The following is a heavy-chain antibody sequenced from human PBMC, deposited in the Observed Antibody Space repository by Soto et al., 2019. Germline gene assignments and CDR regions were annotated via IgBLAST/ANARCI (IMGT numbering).Heavy chain of an antibody. Sequence: SVKVSCKASGGTFSSYTISWVRQAPGQGLEWMGRIIPILGIANYAQKYQGRVTITADKSTSTAYMELSRLRSDDTAVYYCARDLDYDYNNWFDPWGQGTLVTVSS. V-gene: IGHV1-69*04. CDR1: GGTFSSYT. CDR2: IIPILGIA. J-gene: IGHJ5*02. D-gene: IGHD3-3*01. CDR3: ARDLDYDYNNWFDP.